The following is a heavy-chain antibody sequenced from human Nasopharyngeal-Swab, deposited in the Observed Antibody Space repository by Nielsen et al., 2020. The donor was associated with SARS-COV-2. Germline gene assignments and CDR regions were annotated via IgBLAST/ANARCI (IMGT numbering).Heavy chain of an antibody. D-gene: IGHD1-26*01. CDR3: ARAREKVGATNY. CDR2: ISSSGSTI. Sequence: GGSLRLSCAASGFTVSSNYMSWIRQAPGKGLEWVSYISSSGSTIYYADSVKGRFTISRDNAKNSLYLQMNSLRAEDTAVYYCARAREKVGATNYWGQGTLVTVSS. J-gene: IGHJ4*02. CDR1: GFTVSSNY. V-gene: IGHV3-11*01.